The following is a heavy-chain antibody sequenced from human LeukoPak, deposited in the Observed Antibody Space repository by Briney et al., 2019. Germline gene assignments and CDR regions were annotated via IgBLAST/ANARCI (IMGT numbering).Heavy chain of an antibody. V-gene: IGHV3-48*02. J-gene: IGHJ4*02. CDR3: AREGGSYFGVDY. Sequence: PGRSLRLSCAASGFTFRNYAMHWVRQAPGKGLEWVSYISGGSNAIYYADSVKGRFTISRGNAKNSLYLQMNSLRDEDTAVYYCAREGGSYFGVDYWGQGTLVTVSS. CDR1: GFTFRNYA. CDR2: ISGGSNAI. D-gene: IGHD3-10*01.